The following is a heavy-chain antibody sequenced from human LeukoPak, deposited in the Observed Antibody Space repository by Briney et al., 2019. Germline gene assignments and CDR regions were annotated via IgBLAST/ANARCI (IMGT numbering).Heavy chain of an antibody. D-gene: IGHD3-16*02. V-gene: IGHV1-18*01. CDR3: ARDRGPRMITFGGVIVIQSETHFDY. CDR2: ISAYNGNA. Sequence: ASVKVSCKASGYTFTSYGISWVRQAPGQGLEWMGRISAYNGNANYAQKLQGRVTMTTDTSTSTAYMELRSLRSDDTAVYYCARDRGPRMITFGGVIVIQSETHFDYWGQGTLVTVSS. CDR1: GYTFTSYG. J-gene: IGHJ4*02.